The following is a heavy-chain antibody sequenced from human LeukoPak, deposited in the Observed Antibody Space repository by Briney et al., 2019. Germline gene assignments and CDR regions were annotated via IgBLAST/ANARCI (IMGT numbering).Heavy chain of an antibody. J-gene: IGHJ4*02. Sequence: ASVRVSCMASGYTFIDYYMHWVRQAPGEGPEWMGWIKGKRGDTQSAQKFQGRVTMTRDTSISTAYMELSSLRSDDTAVYYCAGSPNRDYFDHWGQGTLVTVSS. V-gene: IGHV1-2*02. CDR2: IKGKRGDT. CDR3: AGSPNRDYFDH. CDR1: GYTFIDYY. D-gene: IGHD2-21*01.